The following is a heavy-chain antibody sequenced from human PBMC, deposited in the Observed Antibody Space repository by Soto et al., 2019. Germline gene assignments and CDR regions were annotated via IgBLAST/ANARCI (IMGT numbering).Heavy chain of an antibody. V-gene: IGHV3-33*06. CDR1: GFTFSSYG. CDR3: AKDYRMNYYYYGMDV. J-gene: IGHJ6*02. Sequence: GGSLRLSCAASGFTFSSYGMHWVRQAPGKGLEWVAVVWYDGSNNYYADSVKGRFTISRDNSKNTLYLQMNSLRAEDTAVYYCAKDYRMNYYYYGMDVWGQGTTVTVSS. D-gene: IGHD4-4*01. CDR2: VWYDGSNN.